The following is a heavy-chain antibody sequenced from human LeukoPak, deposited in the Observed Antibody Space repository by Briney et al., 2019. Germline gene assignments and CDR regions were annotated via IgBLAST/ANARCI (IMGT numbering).Heavy chain of an antibody. V-gene: IGHV3-21*01. J-gene: IGHJ3*02. D-gene: IGHD2-21*02. Sequence: PGGSLRLSCAASGFTFSSYSMNWVRQAPGKGLVLVSSISSSSSYIYYADSVKGRFTISRDNAKNSLYLQMNSLRAEDTAVYYCARDRSPVTGDAFDIWGQGTMVTVSS. CDR2: ISSSSSYI. CDR1: GFTFSSYS. CDR3: ARDRSPVTGDAFDI.